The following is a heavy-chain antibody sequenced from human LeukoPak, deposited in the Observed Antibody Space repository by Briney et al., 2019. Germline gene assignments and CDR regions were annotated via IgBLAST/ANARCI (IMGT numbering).Heavy chain of an antibody. CDR2: IYYGGST. CDR3: ARGAVAADFDY. Sequence: SETLSLTCTVSGGSISSYYWSWIRQPPGKGLEWIGYIYYGGSTNYNPSLKSRVTISVDTSKNQFSLKLSSVTAADTAVYYCARGAVAADFDYWGQGTLVTVSS. J-gene: IGHJ4*02. V-gene: IGHV4-59*01. CDR1: GGSISSYY. D-gene: IGHD6-19*01.